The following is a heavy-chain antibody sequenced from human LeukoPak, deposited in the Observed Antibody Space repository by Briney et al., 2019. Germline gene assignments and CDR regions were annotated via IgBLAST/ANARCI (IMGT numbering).Heavy chain of an antibody. J-gene: IGHJ4*02. CDR2: ISSSSSTI. Sequence: GGSLRLSCAASGFTFSSYSMNWVRQAPGKGLEWVSYISSSSSTIYYADSVKGRFTISRDNAKNSLYLQMNSLRAEDTAVYYCASNYDILTGYPGQLGYWGQGTLVTVSS. CDR1: GFTFSSYS. V-gene: IGHV3-48*01. D-gene: IGHD3-9*01. CDR3: ASNYDILTGYPGQLGY.